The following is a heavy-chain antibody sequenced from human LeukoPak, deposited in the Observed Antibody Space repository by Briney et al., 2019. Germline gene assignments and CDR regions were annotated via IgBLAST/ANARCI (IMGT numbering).Heavy chain of an antibody. CDR1: GGSISSSSYY. Sequence: PSETLSLTCTVSGGSISSSSYYWGWIRQPPGKGLEWIGSIYYSGSTYYNPSLKSRVTISVDTSKNQFSLKLSSVTAADTAVYYCARLYSNYGDMDVWGKGTTVTVSS. CDR3: ARLYSNYGDMDV. V-gene: IGHV4-39*07. J-gene: IGHJ6*03. D-gene: IGHD4-11*01. CDR2: IYYSGST.